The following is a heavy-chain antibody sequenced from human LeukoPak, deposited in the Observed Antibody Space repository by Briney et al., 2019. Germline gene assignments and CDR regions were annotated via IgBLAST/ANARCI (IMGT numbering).Heavy chain of an antibody. V-gene: IGHV3-23*01. J-gene: IGHJ5*02. CDR1: GFTFSSYG. D-gene: IGHD3-22*01. Sequence: GRSLRLSCAASGFTFSSYGMSWVRQAPGKGLEWVSAISGSGGSTYYADSVKGRFTISRDNSKNTLYLQMNSLRAEDTAVYYCAKHAAKIVVVTDSQFDPWGQGTLVTVSS. CDR2: ISGSGGST. CDR3: AKHAAKIVVVTDSQFDP.